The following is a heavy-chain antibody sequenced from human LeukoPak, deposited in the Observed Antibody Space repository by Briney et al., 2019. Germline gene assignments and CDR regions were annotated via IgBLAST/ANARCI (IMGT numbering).Heavy chain of an antibody. V-gene: IGHV3-23*01. CDR2: ISGSGGGT. J-gene: IGHJ4*02. Sequence: RGSLRLSCAASGFTFSSYAMSWVRQAPGKGLEWVSAISGSGGGTYYADSVKGRFTISRDNSKNTLYLQMNSLRAEDTAVYYCAKDLWDSSGFFPYWGQGTLVTVSS. D-gene: IGHD6-19*01. CDR1: GFTFSSYA. CDR3: AKDLWDSSGFFPY.